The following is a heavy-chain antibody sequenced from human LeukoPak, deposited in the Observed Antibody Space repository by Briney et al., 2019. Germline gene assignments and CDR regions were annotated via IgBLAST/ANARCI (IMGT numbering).Heavy chain of an antibody. V-gene: IGHV1-3*01. Sequence: ASVKVSCKASGYTFTSYAMHWLRQAPGQRLEWMGWINAGNGNTKYSQKFQGRVTITRDTSASTAYMELSSLRSEDTAVYYCARDLFRYVSSLCYWGQGTLVTVSS. D-gene: IGHD3-16*01. CDR1: GYTFTSYA. J-gene: IGHJ4*02. CDR3: ARDLFRYVSSLCY. CDR2: INAGNGNT.